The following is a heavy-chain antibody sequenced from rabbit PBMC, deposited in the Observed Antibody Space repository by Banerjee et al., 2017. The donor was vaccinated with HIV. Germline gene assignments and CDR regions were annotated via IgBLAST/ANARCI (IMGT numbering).Heavy chain of an antibody. CDR2: IDPVFGST. D-gene: IGHD5-1*01. CDR1: GFDFSSFG. J-gene: IGHJ4*01. CDR3: AREGL. Sequence: QEQLEESGGDLVKPEGSLKLSCKASGFDFSSFGVSWVRQAPGKGLEWIGYIDPVFGSTYYASWVNGRFTISSHNAQNTLYLQLNSLTAADTATYFCAREGLWGPGTLVTVS. V-gene: IGHV1S47*01.